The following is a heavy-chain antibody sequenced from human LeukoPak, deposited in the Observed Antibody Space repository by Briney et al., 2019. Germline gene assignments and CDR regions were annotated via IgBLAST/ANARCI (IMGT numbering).Heavy chain of an antibody. CDR3: ARVGHVKADYYYYHYMDV. V-gene: IGHV4-4*07. CDR1: GDSISNYY. CDR2: VYTIGSI. J-gene: IGHJ6*03. Sequence: SETLSLTCTVSGDSISNYYWSWIRQPAGKGLEWVGRVYTIGSINYNPSLKSRVTLSGDESKNQFSLKLPSMTAADTAVYFCARVGHVKADYYYYHYMDVWGRGTTVTVSS.